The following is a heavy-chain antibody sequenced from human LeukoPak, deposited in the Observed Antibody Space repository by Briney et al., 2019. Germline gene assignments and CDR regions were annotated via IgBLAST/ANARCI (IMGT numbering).Heavy chain of an antibody. J-gene: IGHJ4*02. CDR3: AKRDTMVRGVIGDY. V-gene: IGHV3-23*01. Sequence: GGSLRLSCAASGFTFSSYAMSWVRQAPGKGLEWVSAISGSGGSTYYADSVKGRFTISRDNSKNTLYLQMNSLRAEDTAVYYCAKRDTMVRGVIGDYWGQRTLVTVSS. CDR2: ISGSGGST. D-gene: IGHD3-10*01. CDR1: GFTFSSYA.